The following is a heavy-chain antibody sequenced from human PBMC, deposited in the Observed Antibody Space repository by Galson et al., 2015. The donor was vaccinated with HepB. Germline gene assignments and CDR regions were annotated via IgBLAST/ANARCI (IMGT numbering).Heavy chain of an antibody. D-gene: IGHD4-23*01. J-gene: IGHJ6*02. CDR1: GFTFSSYG. Sequence: LRLSCAASGFTFSSYGMHWVRQAPGKGLEWVAVISYDGSNKYYADSVKGRFTISRDNSKNTLYLQMNSLRAEDTAVYYCARDMEGSRWVYGMDVWGQGTTVTVSS. CDR2: ISYDGSNK. V-gene: IGHV3-30*03. CDR3: ARDMEGSRWVYGMDV.